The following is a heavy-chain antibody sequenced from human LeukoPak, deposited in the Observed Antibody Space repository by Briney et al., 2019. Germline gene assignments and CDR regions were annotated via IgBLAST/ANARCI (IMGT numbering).Heavy chain of an antibody. D-gene: IGHD3-10*01. CDR1: GDTFTSYG. V-gene: IGHV1-18*01. Sequence: ASVKVSCKASGDTFTSYGISWVRQAPGQGLEWMGWISAYNGNTNYAQKLQGRVTMATDTSTSTAYMELRSLRSDDTAVYYCARRGYVSGTYYPTDDAFDIWGQGTMVTVSS. J-gene: IGHJ3*02. CDR3: ARRGYVSGTYYPTDDAFDI. CDR2: ISAYNGNT.